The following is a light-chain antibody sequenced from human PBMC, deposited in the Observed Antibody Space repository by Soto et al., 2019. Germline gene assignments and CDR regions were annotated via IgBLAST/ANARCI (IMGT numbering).Light chain of an antibody. V-gene: IGLV3-21*04. CDR1: NIGSKS. Sequence: SCELTQPPSVSVAPGKTARITCGGTNIGSKSLHWYQQKPGQAPVLVIYYDSDRPSGIPERFSGSNSGNTATLTISRVEAGDEADYYCQVWDSSSDHVVFGGGTKLTVL. CDR2: YDS. CDR3: QVWDSSSDHVV. J-gene: IGLJ2*01.